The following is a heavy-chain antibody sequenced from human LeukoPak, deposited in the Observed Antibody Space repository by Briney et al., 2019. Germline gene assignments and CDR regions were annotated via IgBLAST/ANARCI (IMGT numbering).Heavy chain of an antibody. CDR3: ANSGYSYGFDY. CDR2: ISYDGSNK. Sequence: GGSLRLSCAASGFTFSSYAMHWVRQAPGKGLEWVAVISYDGSNKYYADSVKGRFTISRDNSKNTLYLQLNSLRAEDTAVYYCANSGYSYGFDYWGQGTLVTVSS. D-gene: IGHD5-18*01. J-gene: IGHJ4*02. CDR1: GFTFSSYA. V-gene: IGHV3-30-3*01.